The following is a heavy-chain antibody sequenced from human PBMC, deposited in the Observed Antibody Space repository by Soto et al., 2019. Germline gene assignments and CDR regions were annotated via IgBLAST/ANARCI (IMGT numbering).Heavy chain of an antibody. D-gene: IGHD6-13*01. CDR2: IYHSGST. CDR3: ARGIGQQLPPLD. Sequence: PSETLSLTCAVSGGSISSGGYSWSWIRQPPGKGLEWIGYIYHSGSTYYNPSLKSRVTISVDRSKNQFSLMLSSVTAADTAVYFCARGIGQQLPPLDWGQGTLVTVSS. CDR1: GGSISSGGYS. J-gene: IGHJ4*02. V-gene: IGHV4-30-2*01.